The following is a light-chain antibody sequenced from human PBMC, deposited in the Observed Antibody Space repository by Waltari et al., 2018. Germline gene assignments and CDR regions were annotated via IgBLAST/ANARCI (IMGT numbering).Light chain of an antibody. CDR3: QRYNSYPIT. CDR2: EAT. J-gene: IGKJ3*01. V-gene: IGKV1-5*03. CDR1: QSIGSW. Sequence: DIQMTQSPSTLSASVGDRVTITCRASQSIGSWLAWYQQKPGKAPKLLSYEATSLEGGVPSRFSASGAGTEFNLTISSLQPDDFATYYCQRYNSYPITFGPGTKVDI.